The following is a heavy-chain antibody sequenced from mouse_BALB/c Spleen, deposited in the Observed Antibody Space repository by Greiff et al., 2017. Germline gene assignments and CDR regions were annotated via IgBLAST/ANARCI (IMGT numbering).Heavy chain of an antibody. J-gene: IGHJ4*01. D-gene: IGHD1-1*01. V-gene: IGHV1-5*01. CDR1: GYTFTSYW. CDR3: TSGAYYYYYALDD. CDR2: IYPGNSDT. Sequence: VQLKESGTVLARPGASVKMSCTASGYTFTSYWMHWVKQRPGQGLEWIGAIYPGNSDTSYNQKFKGKAKLTAVTSTSTAYMQLSSLTNEDSAVYYCTSGAYYYYYALDDWGEGTSVTVSS.